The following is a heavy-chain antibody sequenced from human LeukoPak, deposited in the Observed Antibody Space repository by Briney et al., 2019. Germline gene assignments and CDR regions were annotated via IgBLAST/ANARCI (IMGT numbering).Heavy chain of an antibody. CDR3: AKDSSSGFGDPYYFDY. J-gene: IGHJ4*02. D-gene: IGHD3-10*01. Sequence: GGSLRLSCAASGFTFRSPAMRWVRQAPRKGLERVSLISGSGGSTYYADSVKGRFTISRDNSKNTLYLQMNSLRAEDTAVYYCAKDSSSGFGDPYYFDYWGQRTLVTVSS. V-gene: IGHV3-23*01. CDR1: GFTFRSPA. CDR2: ISGSGGST.